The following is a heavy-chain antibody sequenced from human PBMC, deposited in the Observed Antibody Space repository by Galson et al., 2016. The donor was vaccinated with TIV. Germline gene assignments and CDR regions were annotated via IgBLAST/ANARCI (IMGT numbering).Heavy chain of an antibody. D-gene: IGHD4-17*01. CDR2: ISGYSGNT. V-gene: IGHV1-18*04. J-gene: IGHJ4*02. CDR1: GYTFSSYS. Sequence: SVKVSCKASGYTFSSYSINRVRQAPGQGLEWMGWISGYSGNTNYAQKFQGRVTMTTDTSTGTAYMELRSLRSDDTAVYYCARGATVTPYSFFDYWGQGTLVTVFS. CDR3: ARGATVTPYSFFDY.